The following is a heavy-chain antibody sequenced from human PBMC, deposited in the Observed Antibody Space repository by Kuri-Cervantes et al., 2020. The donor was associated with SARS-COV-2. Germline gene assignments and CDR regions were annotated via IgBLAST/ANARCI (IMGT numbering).Heavy chain of an antibody. J-gene: IGHJ6*03. CDR2: IKSKTDGGTT. Sequence: GGSLRLSCAASGFTFDAYAMSWVRQAPGKGLEWVGRIKSKTDGGTTDYAAPVKGRFTISRDDSKNTLYLQMNSLKTEDTAVYYCTTDNWKDVHYYYMDVWGKGTTVTVSS. CDR1: GFTFDAYA. V-gene: IGHV3-15*01. D-gene: IGHD1-20*01. CDR3: TTDNWKDVHYYYMDV.